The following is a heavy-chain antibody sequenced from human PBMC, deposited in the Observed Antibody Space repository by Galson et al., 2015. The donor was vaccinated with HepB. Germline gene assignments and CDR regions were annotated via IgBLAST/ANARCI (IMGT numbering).Heavy chain of an antibody. CDR1: GYTFTSYG. CDR3: ARDQESIVVVVAATHWFDP. D-gene: IGHD2-15*01. Sequence: SVKVSCKASGYTFTSYGISWVRQAPGQGLEWMGWIGAYNGNTNYAQKLQGRVTMTTDTSTSTAYMELRSLRSDDTAVYYCARDQESIVVVVAATHWFDPWGQGTLVTVSS. J-gene: IGHJ5*02. CDR2: IGAYNGNT. V-gene: IGHV1-18*01.